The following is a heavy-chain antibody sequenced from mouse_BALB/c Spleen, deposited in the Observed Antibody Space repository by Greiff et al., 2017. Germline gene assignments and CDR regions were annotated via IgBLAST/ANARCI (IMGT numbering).Heavy chain of an antibody. Sequence: EVKLMESGGGLVKPGGSLKLSCAASGFAFSSYDMSWVRQTPEKRLEWVAYISSGGGSTYYPDTVKGRFTISRDNAKNTLYLQMSSLKSEDTAMYYCAREEGYAWFAYWGQGTLVTVSA. V-gene: IGHV5-12-1*01. CDR3: AREEGYAWFAY. CDR1: GFAFSSYD. D-gene: IGHD3-1*01. J-gene: IGHJ3*01. CDR2: ISSGGGST.